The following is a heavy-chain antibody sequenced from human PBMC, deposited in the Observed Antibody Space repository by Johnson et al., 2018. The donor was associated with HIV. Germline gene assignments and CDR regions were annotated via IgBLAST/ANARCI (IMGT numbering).Heavy chain of an antibody. Sequence: VQLVESGGGLVQTGGSLRLSCAASEFAFSSYDMHWVRQAPGKGLEWVSSIGTAGDTSYSGSGKGRFTISRENARNSLYLQMNSLRAGDTAVYYCARENWGAFDIWGQGTMVTVSS. J-gene: IGHJ3*02. CDR3: ARENWGAFDI. CDR1: EFAFSSYD. CDR2: IGTAGDT. D-gene: IGHD7-27*01. V-gene: IGHV3-13*01.